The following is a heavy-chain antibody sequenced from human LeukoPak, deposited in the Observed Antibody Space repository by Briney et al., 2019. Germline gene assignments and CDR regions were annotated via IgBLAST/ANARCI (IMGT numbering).Heavy chain of an antibody. CDR3: ARDRTQKRYCSSTSCTGLDY. D-gene: IGHD2-2*01. J-gene: IGHJ4*02. CDR1: GGTFSSYA. Sequence: ASVKVSCKASGGTFSSYAISWVRQAPGQRLEWMGWINAGNGNTKYSQKFQGRVTITRDTSASTAYMELSSLRSEDTAVYYCARDRTQKRYCSSTSCTGLDYWGQGTLVTVSS. CDR2: INAGNGNT. V-gene: IGHV1-3*01.